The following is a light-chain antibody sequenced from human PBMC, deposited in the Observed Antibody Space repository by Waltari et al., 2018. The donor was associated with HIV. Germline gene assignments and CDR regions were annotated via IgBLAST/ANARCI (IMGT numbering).Light chain of an antibody. V-gene: IGLV3-19*01. CDR1: SLRTYY. J-gene: IGLJ1*01. CDR3: NFRDSNPIQYV. CDR2: GKD. Sequence: SSELTQDPAVSVALGQTVRITCQGASLRTYYASWYQQKPGQAPVLVIYGKDNRPSGIPDRFSGSSSGNTASLTITGAQAEDEADYYCNFRDSNPIQYVFGTGTKVTVL.